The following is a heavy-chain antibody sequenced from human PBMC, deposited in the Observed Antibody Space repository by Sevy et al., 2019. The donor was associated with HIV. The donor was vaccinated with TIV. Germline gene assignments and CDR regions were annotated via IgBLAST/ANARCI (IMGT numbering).Heavy chain of an antibody. CDR3: ARQGRYYGSGSYYIFDY. CDR2: IYPGDSDT. V-gene: IGHV5-51*01. CDR1: GYSFTSYW. Sequence: GESLKISCKGSGYSFTSYWIGWVRQMPGKGLEWMGIIYPGDSDTRYSPSFQGQVTISADKSISTAYRQWSSLKASDTAMYYCARQGRYYGSGSYYIFDYWGQGTLVTVSS. D-gene: IGHD3-10*01. J-gene: IGHJ4*02.